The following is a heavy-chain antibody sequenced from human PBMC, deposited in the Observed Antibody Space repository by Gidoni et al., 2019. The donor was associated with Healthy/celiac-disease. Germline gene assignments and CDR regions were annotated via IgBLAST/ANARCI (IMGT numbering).Heavy chain of an antibody. CDR3: ATGVAVAGEGFDY. D-gene: IGHD6-19*01. V-gene: IGHV4-34*01. J-gene: IGHJ4*02. Sequence: QVQLQQWGAGLLKHSETLSLTCAVYGGSFSGYYWSWIRQPPGKGLEWIGEINHSGSTNYNPSLKSRVTISVDTSKNQFSLKLSSVTAADTAVYYCATGVAVAGEGFDYWGQGTLVTVSS. CDR2: INHSGST. CDR1: GGSFSGYY.